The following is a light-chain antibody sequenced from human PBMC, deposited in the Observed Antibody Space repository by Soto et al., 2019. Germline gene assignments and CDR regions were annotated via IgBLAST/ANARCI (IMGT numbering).Light chain of an antibody. CDR3: MHALQPPWT. J-gene: IGKJ2*02. CDR2: LGS. V-gene: IGKV2-28*01. CDR1: QRLLHSNGYNY. Sequence: DIVMTQSPLSLPVNPGEPASISCRSSQRLLHSNGYNYLDWYLQKPGQSPQLRIYLGSNRASGVPDRFSGCGAGTDFTLKIRRVDAGEVGVYYCMHALQPPWTFGQGTKLEIK.